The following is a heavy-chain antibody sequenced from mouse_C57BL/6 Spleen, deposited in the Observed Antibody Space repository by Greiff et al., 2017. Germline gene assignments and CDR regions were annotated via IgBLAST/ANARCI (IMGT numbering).Heavy chain of an antibody. V-gene: IGHV1-52*01. D-gene: IGHD2-5*01. CDR3: AREAAYYSNLYYFDY. CDR1: GYTFTSYW. J-gene: IGHJ2*01. Sequence: QVQLQQPGAELVRPGSSVKLSCKASGYTFTSYWMHWVKQRPIQGLEWIGNIDPSDSETHYNQKFKDKATLTVDKSSSTAYMRLSSLTSEDSAVYYCAREAAYYSNLYYFDYWGQGTTLTVSS. CDR2: IDPSDSET.